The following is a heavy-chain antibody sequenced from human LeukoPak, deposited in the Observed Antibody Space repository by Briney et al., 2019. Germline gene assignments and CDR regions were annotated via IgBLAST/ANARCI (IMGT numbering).Heavy chain of an antibody. CDR2: IDSDGSGT. Sequence: GGSLRLSCAASGYTFSSFWIHWVRQAPGKGLEWVARIDSDGSGTRYADSVRGRFTISRDNAKNSLYLQMNNLRAEDTAVYYCASERPSSSWYDYWGQGTLVTVSS. V-gene: IGHV3-74*01. CDR1: GYTFSSFW. J-gene: IGHJ4*02. CDR3: ASERPSSSWYDY. D-gene: IGHD6-13*01.